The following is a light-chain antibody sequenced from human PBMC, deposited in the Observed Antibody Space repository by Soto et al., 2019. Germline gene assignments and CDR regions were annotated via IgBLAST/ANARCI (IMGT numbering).Light chain of an antibody. Sequence: EIVLTQSPGTLSLSPGERATLSCRASQSVSSSYLAWYQQKPGQAPRLLIYGPSTRATGIPGRFSGSGSGRDFTLTISRLEPEDFAVYYCQQYGSSTWTFGQGTKVDIK. J-gene: IGKJ1*01. CDR3: QQYGSSTWT. CDR2: GPS. V-gene: IGKV3-20*01. CDR1: QSVSSSY.